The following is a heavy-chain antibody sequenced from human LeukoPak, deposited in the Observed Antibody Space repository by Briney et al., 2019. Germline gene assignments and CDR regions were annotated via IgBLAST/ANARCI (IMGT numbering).Heavy chain of an antibody. Sequence: ASVKVSCKVSGYTLTELSMHWVRQAPGEGLEWMGGFDPEDGETIYAQKFQGRDTMTEDTSTDTAYMELSSLRSEDTAVYYCATASFIAAATQQEDYWGQGTLVTVSS. D-gene: IGHD6-13*01. CDR2: FDPEDGET. V-gene: IGHV1-24*01. CDR1: GYTLTELS. J-gene: IGHJ4*02. CDR3: ATASFIAAATQQEDY.